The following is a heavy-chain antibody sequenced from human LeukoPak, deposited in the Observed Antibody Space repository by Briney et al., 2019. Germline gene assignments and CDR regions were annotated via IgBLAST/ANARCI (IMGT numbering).Heavy chain of an antibody. D-gene: IGHD6-19*01. J-gene: IGHJ6*02. Sequence: SETLSLTCTVSGGSISSYYWSWIRQPPGKGLEWIGYIYYSGSTNYNPSLKSRVTISVDTSKNQFSLKLSSVTAADTAVYYCARDSLVAVAATRSYYYYGMDVWGQGTTVTVSS. CDR2: IYYSGST. CDR1: GGSISSYY. CDR3: ARDSLVAVAATRSYYYYGMDV. V-gene: IGHV4-59*01.